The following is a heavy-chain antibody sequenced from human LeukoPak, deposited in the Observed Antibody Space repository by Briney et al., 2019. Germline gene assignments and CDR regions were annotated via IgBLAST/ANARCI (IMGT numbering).Heavy chain of an antibody. V-gene: IGHV4-61*02. CDR2: IYTSGST. J-gene: IGHJ4*02. CDR1: GGSISSGSYY. D-gene: IGHD3-10*01. CDR3: ARVVRYYYGSGSPATYFDY. Sequence: PSETLSLTCTVSGGSISSGSYYWNWIRQPAGKELEWIGRIYTSGSTNYTPSLKSRVTISIDTSKNQFSLKLSSVTAADTAVYYCARVVRYYYGSGSPATYFDYWGQGTLVTVSS.